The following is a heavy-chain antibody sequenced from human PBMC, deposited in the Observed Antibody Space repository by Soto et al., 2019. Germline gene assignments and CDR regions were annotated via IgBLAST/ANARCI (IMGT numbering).Heavy chain of an antibody. CDR1: GDSVSSNSAA. V-gene: IGHV6-1*01. J-gene: IGHJ3*02. CDR2: TYYRSKWYN. CDR3: ARRTYVDILTGYYNGAFDI. Sequence: SQTLSLTCVISGDSVSSNSAAWNWIRQSPSRGLEWLGRTYYRSKWYNDYAVSVKSRITINPDTSKNQFSLQLNSVTPEDTAVYYCARRTYVDILTGYYNGAFDIWGQGTMVTVSS. D-gene: IGHD3-9*01.